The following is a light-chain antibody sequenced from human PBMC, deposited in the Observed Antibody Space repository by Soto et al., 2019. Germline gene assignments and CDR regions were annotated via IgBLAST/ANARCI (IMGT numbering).Light chain of an antibody. J-gene: IGKJ4*01. Sequence: AIRMTQSPSSFSASTGDRVTITCRASQSISSYLAWYQQKPGKAPKLLIYAASTLQTGVPSRFSGSGSGTDFTLTISCLQSEDFATYYCQQYYSYPLTFGGGTKVEIK. V-gene: IGKV1-8*01. CDR2: AAS. CDR1: QSISSY. CDR3: QQYYSYPLT.